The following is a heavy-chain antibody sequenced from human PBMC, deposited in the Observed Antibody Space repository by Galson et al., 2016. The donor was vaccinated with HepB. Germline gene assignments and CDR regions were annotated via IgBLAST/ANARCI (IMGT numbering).Heavy chain of an antibody. D-gene: IGHD6-13*01. CDR3: AHRRQPSIAAAGLEYFQH. CDR2: IYWDDDK. Sequence: PALVKPTQTLTLTCTFSGFSLSTSGVGVGWIRQPPGKALEWLALIYWDDDKRYSPSLKSRLTITKDTSKNQVVLTMTNMDPVDTATYYCAHRRQPSIAAAGLEYFQHWGQGTLVTVSS. V-gene: IGHV2-5*02. CDR1: GFSLSTSGVG. J-gene: IGHJ1*01.